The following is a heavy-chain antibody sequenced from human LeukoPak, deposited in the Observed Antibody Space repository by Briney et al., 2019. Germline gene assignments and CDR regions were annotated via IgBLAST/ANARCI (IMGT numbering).Heavy chain of an antibody. CDR2: VSYDGTTK. V-gene: IGHV3-30*18. Sequence: PGGSLRLSCAASGFTFSIYGMHWVRQAPGEGLEWVAVVSYDGTTKYYADSVKGRFTISRDNSKDTVYLQMNTLRAEDTAVYYCAKGPHIRTMWLFDSWGQGSLVTVSS. D-gene: IGHD1-14*01. CDR1: GFTFSIYG. CDR3: AKGPHIRTMWLFDS. J-gene: IGHJ4*02.